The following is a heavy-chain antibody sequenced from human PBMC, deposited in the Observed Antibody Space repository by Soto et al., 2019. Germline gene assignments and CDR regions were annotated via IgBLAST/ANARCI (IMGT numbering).Heavy chain of an antibody. CDR2: IHPRTGVK. J-gene: IGHJ4*02. CDR3: ARVDGSASSAGD. V-gene: IGHV1-2*02. D-gene: IGHD6-6*01. CDR1: GYTFIAYY. Sequence: QVQLVQSGPEVKKPGASVKVSCKTSGYTFIAYYVHWVRHAPGQGLEWMGYIHPRTGVKKDAQKFQGRVTLSRDTSANTAYMEINRLTSDDTAVYYCARVDGSASSAGDWGQGTRVTVSS.